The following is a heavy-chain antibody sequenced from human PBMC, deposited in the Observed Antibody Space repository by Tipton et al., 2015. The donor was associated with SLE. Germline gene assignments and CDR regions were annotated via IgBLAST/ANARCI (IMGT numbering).Heavy chain of an antibody. V-gene: IGHV4-34*01. CDR1: GGSFNGRY. D-gene: IGHD3-9*01. Sequence: TLSLTCAVYGGSFNGRYWNWFRQFQGKGLQWIGESNESGITHYNSSLKSRVTISVDTSKNQFTLKLSSVTAADTALYYCARGRRPVSRYFDGPKGAFVDSWGHGNLVTVSS. CDR3: ARGRRPVSRYFDGPKGAFVDS. J-gene: IGHJ5*01. CDR2: SNESGIT.